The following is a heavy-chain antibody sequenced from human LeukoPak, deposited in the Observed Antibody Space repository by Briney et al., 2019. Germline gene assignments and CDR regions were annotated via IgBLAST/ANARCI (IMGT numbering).Heavy chain of an antibody. J-gene: IGHJ4*02. CDR1: GFTFSSYN. D-gene: IGHD6-19*01. CDR2: ISSSSSTI. Sequence: PGGSLRLSCAASGFTFSSYNMNWVRQAPGKGLEWVSYISSSSSTIYYADSVKGRFTISRDNAKNSLYLQMNSQRAEDTAVYYCARRPYSTGWYVDYWGQGTLVTVSS. CDR3: ARRPYSTGWYVDY. V-gene: IGHV3-48*01.